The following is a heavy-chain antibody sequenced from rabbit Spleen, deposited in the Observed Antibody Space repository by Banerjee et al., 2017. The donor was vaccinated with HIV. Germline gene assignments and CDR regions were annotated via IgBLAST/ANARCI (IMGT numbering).Heavy chain of an antibody. D-gene: IGHD4-1*01. CDR2: IYDGDGTT. V-gene: IGHV1S40*01. J-gene: IGHJ4*01. CDR1: GFTISSSYD. CDR3: ARWLRVNGDWGADL. Sequence: EESGGDLVKPGASLTLTCKASGFTISSSYDMCWVRQAPGKGPEWIACIYDGDGTTYYATWVNGRFTISKTSSTTVTLQMTSLTDADTATYLCARWLRVNGDWGADLWGPGTLVTVS.